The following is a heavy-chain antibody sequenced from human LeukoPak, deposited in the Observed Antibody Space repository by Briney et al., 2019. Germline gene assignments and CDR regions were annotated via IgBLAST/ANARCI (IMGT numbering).Heavy chain of an antibody. V-gene: IGHV3-30*04. J-gene: IGHJ4*02. D-gene: IGHD3-16*01. CDR1: GFTFSNYA. Sequence: GGSLRLSCAASGFTFSNYAMHWVRQAPGKGLEWVAVVASDEKTIFYADSLKGRFTISRDNSKNTVYLQMNSLRDEDTAVYYCARERQGGVTPFDYWGQGSLVSVSS. CDR3: ARERQGGVTPFDY. CDR2: VASDEKTI.